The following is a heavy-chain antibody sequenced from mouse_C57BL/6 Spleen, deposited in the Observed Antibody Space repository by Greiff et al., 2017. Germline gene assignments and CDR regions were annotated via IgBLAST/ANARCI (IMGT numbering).Heavy chain of an antibody. V-gene: IGHV1-50*01. CDR1: GYTFTSYW. CDR3: AIPYYGSSYGY. CDR2: IDPSDSYT. J-gene: IGHJ2*01. D-gene: IGHD1-1*01. Sequence: VQLQQPGAELVKPGASVKLSCKASGYTFTSYWMQWVKQRPGQGLEWIGEIDPSDSYTNYNQKFKGKATLTVDTSSSTAYMQLSSLTSEDSAVYYCAIPYYGSSYGYWGQGTTLTVSS.